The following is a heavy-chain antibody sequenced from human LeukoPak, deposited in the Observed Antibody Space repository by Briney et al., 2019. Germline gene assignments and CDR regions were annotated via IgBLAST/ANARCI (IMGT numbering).Heavy chain of an antibody. CDR1: GFPFSNNP. D-gene: IGHD6-13*01. J-gene: IGHJ4*02. CDR3: AREYDSRARFDS. Sequence: PGGSLRLSCVVSGFPFSNNPMNWVRQAPGKGLEWVSYISTAITTTYYAESVKGRFTISRDNAKNSLYLQMNSLRVEDTAVYYCAREYDSRARFDSWGQGTLVTVSS. V-gene: IGHV3-48*01. CDR2: ISTAITTT.